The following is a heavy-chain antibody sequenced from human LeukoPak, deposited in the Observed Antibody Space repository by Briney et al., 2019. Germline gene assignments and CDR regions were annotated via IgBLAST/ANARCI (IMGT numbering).Heavy chain of an antibody. CDR3: ATYRQVLLPFES. J-gene: IGHJ4*02. D-gene: IGHD2-8*02. V-gene: IGHV3-23*01. Sequence: GGSLRLSCAASGFTFSTFAMIWVRQPPGKGLEWVSSIFPSGGEIHYADSVRGRFTISRDNSKSTLSLQMNSLRDEDTAIYYCATYRQVLLPFESWGQGTLVTVSS. CDR1: GFTFSTFA. CDR2: IFPSGGEI.